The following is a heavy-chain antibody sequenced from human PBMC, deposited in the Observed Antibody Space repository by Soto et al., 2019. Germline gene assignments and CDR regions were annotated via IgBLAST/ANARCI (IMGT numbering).Heavy chain of an antibody. CDR2: INPNSGGT. CDR1: GYTFTGYY. Sequence: QVQLVQSGAEVKKPGASVKVSCKASGYTFTGYYMHWVRQAPGQGLEWMGWINPNSGGTNYAQKFQGRVTMTRDTSISPAYMERSRLRSDDTAVYYCARGGWNIAAAGTGGEDYWGQGTLVTVSS. CDR3: ARGGWNIAAAGTGGEDY. J-gene: IGHJ4*02. V-gene: IGHV1-2*02. D-gene: IGHD6-13*01.